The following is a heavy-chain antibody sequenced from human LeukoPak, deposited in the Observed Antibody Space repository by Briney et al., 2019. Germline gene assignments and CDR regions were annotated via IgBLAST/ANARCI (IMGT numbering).Heavy chain of an antibody. CDR1: GFTFSSYA. Sequence: GGSLRLSCAASGFTFSSYAMSWVRQAPGKGLEWVSAISGSGGSTYYADSVKGRFTISRDNSKNTLYLHMNSLRAEDTAVYYCAKSSTYYDILTGYLGHYFDYWGQGTLVTVSS. J-gene: IGHJ4*02. V-gene: IGHV3-23*01. D-gene: IGHD3-9*01. CDR3: AKSSTYYDILTGYLGHYFDY. CDR2: ISGSGGST.